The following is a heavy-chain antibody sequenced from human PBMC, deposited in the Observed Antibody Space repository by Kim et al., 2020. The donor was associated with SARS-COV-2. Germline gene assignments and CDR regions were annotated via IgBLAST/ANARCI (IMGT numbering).Heavy chain of an antibody. Sequence: SETLSLTCTVSGGSISSYYWSWIRQPPGKGLEWIGYIYYSGSTNYNPSLKSRVTISMDTSKNQFSLKLSSVTAADTAVYYCARLCGGDCYSAFDYWGQGTLVTVSS. D-gene: IGHD2-21*02. CDR2: IYYSGST. J-gene: IGHJ4*02. V-gene: IGHV4-59*01. CDR3: ARLCGGDCYSAFDY. CDR1: GGSISSYY.